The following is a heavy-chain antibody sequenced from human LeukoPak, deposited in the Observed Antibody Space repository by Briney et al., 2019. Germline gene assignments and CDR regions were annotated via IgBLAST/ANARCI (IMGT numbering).Heavy chain of an antibody. CDR3: ATGDYFSNGDIVVVPAAFDP. J-gene: IGHJ5*02. V-gene: IGHV3-30*03. D-gene: IGHD2-2*01. CDR2: ISYDGSNK. CDR1: GFTFSSYG. Sequence: GGSLRLSCAASGFTFSSYGMHWVRQAPGKGLEWVAVISYDGSNKYYADSVKGRFTISRDNSKSTLYLQMNSLRAEDTAVYYCATGDYFSNGDIVVVPAAFDPWGQGTLVTVSS.